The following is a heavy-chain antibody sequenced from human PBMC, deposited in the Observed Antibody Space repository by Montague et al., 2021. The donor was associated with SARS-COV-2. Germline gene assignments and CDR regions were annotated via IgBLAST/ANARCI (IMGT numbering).Heavy chain of an antibody. V-gene: IGHV2-5*01. CDR3: AHDDVRNRGFDF. CDR1: GFSLNTSGVG. CDR2: IYWNDYK. D-gene: IGHD1-1*01. Sequence: PALVKPTQTLTLTCAFSGFSLNTSGVGVTWVRQPPGKALEWLAFIYWNDYKHYSPSVKSRITITKDTSKNQVVLIMTNMDPVDTGTYYCAHDDVRNRGFDFWGQGTLVAVSS. J-gene: IGHJ4*02.